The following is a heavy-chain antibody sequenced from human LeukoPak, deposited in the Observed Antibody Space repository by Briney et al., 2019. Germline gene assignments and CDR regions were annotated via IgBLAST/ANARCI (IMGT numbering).Heavy chain of an antibody. D-gene: IGHD1-26*01. Sequence: SETLSLTCTVSGGSISSYYWSWIRQPAGKGLEWIGRIYASGSTNYNPSLKSRVTMSVDTSKSQFSLMLISVTAADTAVYYCARDPRGIVGANHNWFDPWGQGTLVTVSS. V-gene: IGHV4-4*07. CDR3: ARDPRGIVGANHNWFDP. J-gene: IGHJ5*02. CDR1: GGSISSYY. CDR2: IYASGST.